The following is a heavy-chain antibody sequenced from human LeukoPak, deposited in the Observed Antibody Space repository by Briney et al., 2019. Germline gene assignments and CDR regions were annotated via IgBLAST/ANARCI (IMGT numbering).Heavy chain of an antibody. CDR1: GGSISSFQ. Sequence: SETLSLTCTVAGGSISSFQWSWIRQPPGKGLEWIGYIYYTGSTNYNPSLKTRVTIQGETSQNQFSLKLSSVTAADTAVYYCARVSRGGSSWNPGIAVAGIGWFDPWGQGTLVTVSS. CDR2: IYYTGST. D-gene: IGHD6-19*01. V-gene: IGHV4-59*12. J-gene: IGHJ5*02. CDR3: ARVSRGGSSWNPGIAVAGIGWFDP.